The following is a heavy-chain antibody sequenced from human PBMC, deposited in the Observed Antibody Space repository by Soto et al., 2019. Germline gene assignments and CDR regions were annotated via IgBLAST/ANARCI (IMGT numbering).Heavy chain of an antibody. Sequence: QVQLVESGGGVVQPGRSLRLSCAASGFTFSNYGMHWVRQAPGKGLEWVAVLSYDGSNKYYADSVKGRFTISRDSSKNTMYLQMNSLRDEDTAVYYCAKTMAATSYYYGMDVWGQGTTVTVSS. CDR2: LSYDGSNK. V-gene: IGHV3-30*18. J-gene: IGHJ6*02. CDR1: GFTFSNYG. D-gene: IGHD6-25*01. CDR3: AKTMAATSYYYGMDV.